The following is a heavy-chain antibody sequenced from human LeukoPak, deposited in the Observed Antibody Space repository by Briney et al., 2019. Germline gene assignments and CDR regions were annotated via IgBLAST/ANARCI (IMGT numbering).Heavy chain of an antibody. CDR2: ISSSSSTI. D-gene: IGHD4-17*01. J-gene: IGHJ1*01. CDR1: GFTFSSYS. CDR3: AKNRGDYDPEYFQH. V-gene: IGHV3-48*01. Sequence: GGSLRLSCAASGFTFSSYSMNWVRQAPGKGLEWVSYISSSSSTIYYADSVKGRFTISRDNAKNSLYLQMNSLRAEDTAVYYCAKNRGDYDPEYFQHWGQGTLVTVSS.